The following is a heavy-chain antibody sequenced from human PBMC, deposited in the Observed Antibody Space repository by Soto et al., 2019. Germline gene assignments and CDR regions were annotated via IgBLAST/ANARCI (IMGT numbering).Heavy chain of an antibody. CDR3: ARRSPGIAAARKDFDI. V-gene: IGHV1-2*02. J-gene: IGHJ3*02. Sequence: ASVKVSCKASGYTFTGYYMHWVRQAPGQGLEWMGWINPNSGGTNYAQKFQGRVTMTRDTSISPAYMELSRLRSDDTAVYYCARRSPGIAAARKDFDIWGQGTMVTVSS. CDR2: INPNSGGT. CDR1: GYTFTGYY. D-gene: IGHD6-13*01.